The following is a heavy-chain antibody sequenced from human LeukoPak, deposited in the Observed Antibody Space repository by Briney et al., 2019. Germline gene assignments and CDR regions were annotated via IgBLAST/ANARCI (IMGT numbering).Heavy chain of an antibody. CDR2: IIPIFGTA. CDR3: ARAASGYYGLDV. Sequence: ASVKVSCKASGGTFSSYAISWVRQAPGQGLEWVGGIIPIFGTANYAQKFQGRVTITADEFTSTAYMELSRLRSEDTAAYYCARAASGYYGLDVWGQGTTVPVSS. CDR1: GGTFSSYA. V-gene: IGHV1-69*13. D-gene: IGHD3-10*01. J-gene: IGHJ6*02.